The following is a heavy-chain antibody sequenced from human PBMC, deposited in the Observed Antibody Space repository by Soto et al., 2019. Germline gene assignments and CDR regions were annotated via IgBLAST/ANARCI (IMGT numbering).Heavy chain of an antibody. CDR3: ARVGTVTTSYYYYYMDV. J-gene: IGHJ6*03. CDR1: GGTFSSYT. Sequence: SVKVSCKASGGTFSSYTISWVRQAPGQGLEWMGRIIPILGIANYAQKFQGRVTITADKSTSTAYMELSSLRSEDTAVYCCARVGTVTTSYYYYYMDVWGKGTTVTVSS. D-gene: IGHD4-4*01. CDR2: IIPILGIA. V-gene: IGHV1-69*02.